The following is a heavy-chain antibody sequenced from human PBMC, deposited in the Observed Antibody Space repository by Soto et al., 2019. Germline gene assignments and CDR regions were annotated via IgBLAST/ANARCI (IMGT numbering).Heavy chain of an antibody. J-gene: IGHJ3*02. CDR1: GFTFSSYT. Sequence: QVQLVESGGGVVQPGKSLRLSCAASGFTFSSYTMHWVRQAPGKGLEWVALISYDGHIVYYADSVKGRSTISRDNSKNTLYLQLNSLRAEDTAFYYCARGPYDFWCGYVADAFDIWGQGTVVTVSS. D-gene: IGHD3-3*01. CDR2: ISYDGHIV. CDR3: ARGPYDFWCGYVADAFDI. V-gene: IGHV3-30*03.